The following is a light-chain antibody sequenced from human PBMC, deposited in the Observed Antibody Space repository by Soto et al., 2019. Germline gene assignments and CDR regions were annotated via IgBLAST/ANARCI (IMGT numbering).Light chain of an antibody. CDR1: QSVGSS. CDR3: QQRGSWPQLT. Sequence: DILLTPSPATLSLSRVERATLSCRASQSVGSSLAWFQQKPGQAPRLLIYDASNRATGIPARFSGSGSGTDFTLTISSLQPEDFAVYYCQQRGSWPQLTFGGGTKVEIK. CDR2: DAS. J-gene: IGKJ4*01. V-gene: IGKV3-11*01.